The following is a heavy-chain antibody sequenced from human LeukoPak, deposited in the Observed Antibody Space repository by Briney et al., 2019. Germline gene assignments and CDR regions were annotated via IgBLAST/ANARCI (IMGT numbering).Heavy chain of an antibody. V-gene: IGHV4-38-2*01. CDR1: GFTFSSYS. D-gene: IGHD3-10*01. Sequence: NAGGSLRLSCAASGFTFSSYSMNWIRQPPGKGLEWIGSIYYSGSTYYNPSLKSRVTISVDTSKNQFSLKLSSVTAADTAVYYCARDYGSGSYSVSADAFDIWGQGTMVTVSS. CDR2: IYYSGST. J-gene: IGHJ3*02. CDR3: ARDYGSGSYSVSADAFDI.